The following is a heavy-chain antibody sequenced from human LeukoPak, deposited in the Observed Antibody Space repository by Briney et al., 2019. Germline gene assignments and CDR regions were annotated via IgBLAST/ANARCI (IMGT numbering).Heavy chain of an antibody. D-gene: IGHD3-10*01. CDR3: ARQHSGDESYYFDY. Sequence: PGGSLRLSCAASGFTFSSLGMNWVRQAPGRGLEWVSHISISSKTIYYAASVKGRFTVSRDNGQNSLYLQMNTLRAEDTAVYYCARQHSGDESYYFDYWGQGTLVTVSS. V-gene: IGHV3-48*04. J-gene: IGHJ4*02. CDR1: GFTFSSLG. CDR2: ISISSKTI.